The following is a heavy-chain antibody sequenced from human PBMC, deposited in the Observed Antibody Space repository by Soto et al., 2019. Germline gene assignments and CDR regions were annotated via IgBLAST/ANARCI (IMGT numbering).Heavy chain of an antibody. CDR1: GYTFTSYA. CDR2: INAGNGNT. Sequence: QVQLVQSGAEVKKPGASVKVSCKASGYTFTSYAMHWVRQAPGQRLEWMGWINAGNGNTKYSQKFQGRVTITRDTSASTAYMELSSLRSEDTAVYYCATDEEYCSGGSCAPFDYWGQGTLVTVSS. J-gene: IGHJ4*02. D-gene: IGHD2-15*01. CDR3: ATDEEYCSGGSCAPFDY. V-gene: IGHV1-3*01.